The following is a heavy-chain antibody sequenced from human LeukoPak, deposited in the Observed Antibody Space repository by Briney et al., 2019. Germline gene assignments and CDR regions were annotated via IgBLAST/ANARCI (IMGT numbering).Heavy chain of an antibody. CDR1: GYTFTGYY. Sequence: GASVKVSCKASGYTFTGYYMHWVRQAPGQGLEWMGWINPNSGGTNYAQKFQGRVTMTRDTSISTAYMELSRLRSDDTAVYYCARADSEWLIEWGFDYWGQGTLVTVSS. D-gene: IGHD6-19*01. J-gene: IGHJ4*02. CDR3: ARADSEWLIEWGFDY. V-gene: IGHV1-2*02. CDR2: INPNSGGT.